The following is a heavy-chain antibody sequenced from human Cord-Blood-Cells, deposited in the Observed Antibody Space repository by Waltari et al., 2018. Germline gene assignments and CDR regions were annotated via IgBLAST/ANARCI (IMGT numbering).Heavy chain of an antibody. Sequence: QVQLVESGGGVVQPGRSLRLSCAASGFTFSSYAMHWVRQAPGKGLEWVAVISDDGSNKYYADSVKGRFTISRDKSKNTLYLQMNSLRAEDTAVYYCARTQRVSGDDAFDIWGQGTMVTVSS. CDR3: ARTQRVSGDDAFDI. D-gene: IGHD7-27*01. J-gene: IGHJ3*02. CDR1: GFTFSSYA. CDR2: ISDDGSNK. V-gene: IGHV3-30-3*01.